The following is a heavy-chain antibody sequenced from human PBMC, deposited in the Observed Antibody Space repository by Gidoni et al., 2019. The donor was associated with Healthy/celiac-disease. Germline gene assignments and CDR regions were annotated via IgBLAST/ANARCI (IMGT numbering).Heavy chain of an antibody. CDR3: ARETTAVDY. J-gene: IGHJ4*02. CDR1: GFIFSSYT. D-gene: IGHD4-17*01. CDR2: ISSSSSFT. V-gene: IGHV3-21*01. Sequence: VQLVSSGGGLVKPGGSLRLSCAASGFIFSSYTMQWVRQAPGKGLERVTSISSSSSFTYYADSGKGRFIISRDNAKNSLYLQMNSLRAEDTAVYYCARETTAVDYWGQGTLVTVSS.